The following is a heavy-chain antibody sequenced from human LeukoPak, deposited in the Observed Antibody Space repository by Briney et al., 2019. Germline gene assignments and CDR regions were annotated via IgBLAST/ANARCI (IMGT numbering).Heavy chain of an antibody. Sequence: ASVKVSCKASGYPFYTYGISWVRQAPGQGLEWRGWISVYNGNTNYTQTLQGRLTLTTDTSTSTAYMELRSLRSDDTAVYYCARDKGTIIVATNPLAYWGQGTLVTVSS. V-gene: IGHV1-18*01. CDR2: ISVYNGNT. D-gene: IGHD5-12*01. J-gene: IGHJ4*02. CDR3: ARDKGTIIVATNPLAY. CDR1: GYPFYTYG.